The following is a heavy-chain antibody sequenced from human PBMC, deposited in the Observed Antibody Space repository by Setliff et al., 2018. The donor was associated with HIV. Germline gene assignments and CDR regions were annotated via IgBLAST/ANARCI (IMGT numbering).Heavy chain of an antibody. CDR1: GDSVSSRSYY. J-gene: IGHJ4*02. CDR3: ATDCALVGGTGSLDS. Sequence: PSETLSLTCTVSGDSVSSRSYYWSWIRQPPGKGLEWIGYISYSGSTNYNPSLKSRLTISLDTSKNQFSLKLSSVTAADTAVYYCATDCALVGGTGSLDSWGQGTLVTVSS. D-gene: IGHD1-26*01. V-gene: IGHV4-61*01. CDR2: ISYSGST.